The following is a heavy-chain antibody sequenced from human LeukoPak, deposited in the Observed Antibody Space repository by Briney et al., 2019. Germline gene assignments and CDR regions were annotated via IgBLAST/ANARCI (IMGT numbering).Heavy chain of an antibody. D-gene: IGHD5-12*01. CDR2: IRYDGTNT. J-gene: IGHJ4*02. CDR3: AKNRWGSVATPDS. Sequence: GGSLRLSCAASGFTFSSYWMHWVRQAPGKGLEWVTFIRYDGTNTYADSVKGRFTTSRDNSKNTVYLQMNSLRTEDTALYYCAKNRWGSVATPDSWGQGTLVTVSS. CDR1: GFTFSSYW. V-gene: IGHV3-30*02.